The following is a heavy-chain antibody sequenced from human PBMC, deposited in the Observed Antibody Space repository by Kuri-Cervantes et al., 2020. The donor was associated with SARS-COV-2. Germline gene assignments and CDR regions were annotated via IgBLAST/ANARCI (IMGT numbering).Heavy chain of an antibody. D-gene: IGHD2-2*01. CDR3: ARELGVPAATYFDY. CDR2: IYHSGST. V-gene: IGHV4-38-2*02. J-gene: IGHJ4*02. CDR1: GYSISSGYY. Sequence: GSLRLSCTVSGYSISSGYYWGWIRQPPGKGLEWIGSIYHSGSTYYNPSLKSRVTISVDTSKNQFSPKLSSVTAADTAVYYCARELGVPAATYFDYWGQGTLVTVSS.